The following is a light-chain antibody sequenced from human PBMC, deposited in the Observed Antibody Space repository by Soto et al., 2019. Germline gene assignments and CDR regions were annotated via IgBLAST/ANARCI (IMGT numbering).Light chain of an antibody. Sequence: DIQMTQSPSYLSASVGDRVTITCQASQDIRSSLNWYQQKPGKAPKVLIYDAYTLETGVPLRFSGSGSGTDFTFTISSLQPEDIATYYCQQYDTLPLSFGPGTKVDI. V-gene: IGKV1-33*01. CDR3: QQYDTLPLS. CDR2: DAY. J-gene: IGKJ3*01. CDR1: QDIRSS.